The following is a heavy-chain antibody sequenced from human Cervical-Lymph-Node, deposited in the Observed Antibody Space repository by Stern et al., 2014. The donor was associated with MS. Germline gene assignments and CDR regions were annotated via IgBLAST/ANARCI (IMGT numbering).Heavy chain of an antibody. CDR3: ARGTLRYFDWLPDYGMDV. J-gene: IGHJ6*02. V-gene: IGHV1-2*04. CDR2: INPNSGGT. CDR1: GYTFTGYY. Sequence: VQLVESGAEVKKPGASVKVSCKASGYTFTGYYMHWVRQAPGQGLAWMGWINPNSGGTNYAQKFQGWVTMTRDTSISTAYMELSRLRSDDTAVYYCARGTLRYFDWLPDYGMDVWGQGTTVTVSS. D-gene: IGHD3-9*01.